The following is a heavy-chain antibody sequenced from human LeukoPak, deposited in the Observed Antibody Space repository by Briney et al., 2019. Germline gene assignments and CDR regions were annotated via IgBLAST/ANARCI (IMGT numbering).Heavy chain of an antibody. D-gene: IGHD3-10*01. V-gene: IGHV1-69*13. CDR2: IIPIFGTA. Sequence: EASVKVSCKASGGTFSSYAISWVRQAPGQGLEWMGGIIPIFGTANHAQKFQGRVTITADESTSTAYMELSSLRSEDTAVYYCARDSGLLAVRGVINGIDHWGQGTLVTVSS. CDR1: GGTFSSYA. J-gene: IGHJ4*02. CDR3: ARDSGLLAVRGVINGIDH.